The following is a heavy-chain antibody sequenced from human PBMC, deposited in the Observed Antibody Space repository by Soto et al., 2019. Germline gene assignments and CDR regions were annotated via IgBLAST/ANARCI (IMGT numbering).Heavy chain of an antibody. J-gene: IGHJ3*01. Sequence: EMQLEESGGGLVQPGGSRRLSCEASGFSFTNHWMSWVRQAPGKGLEWLANIKQDGGETYYLESVTGRFSITRDNAKDSVYLQMRGLRAEDKAVYYCAKHGFNRDAPDLWGQGTLVTVSS. V-gene: IGHV3-7*03. CDR3: AKHGFNRDAPDL. D-gene: IGHD2-2*03. CDR1: GFSFTNHW. CDR2: IKQDGGET.